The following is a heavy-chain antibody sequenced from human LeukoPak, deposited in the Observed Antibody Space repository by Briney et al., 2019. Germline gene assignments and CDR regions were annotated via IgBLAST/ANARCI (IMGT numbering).Heavy chain of an antibody. Sequence: ASVEVSCKASGYTFTGYYMHWVRQAPGQGLEWMGWINPNSGGTNYAQKFQGRVTMTRDTSISTAYMELSRLRSDDTAVYYCARVAAGLNYYDSSGYHALDYWGQGTLVTVSS. V-gene: IGHV1-2*02. D-gene: IGHD3-22*01. CDR2: INPNSGGT. CDR3: ARVAAGLNYYDSSGYHALDY. CDR1: GYTFTGYY. J-gene: IGHJ4*02.